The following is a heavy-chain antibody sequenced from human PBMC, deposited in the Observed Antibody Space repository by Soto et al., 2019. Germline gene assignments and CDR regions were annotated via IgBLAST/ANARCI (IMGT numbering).Heavy chain of an antibody. CDR3: ARPGEYCSGGSCFPFLY. J-gene: IGHJ4*02. CDR2: IKQDGSEK. CDR1: GFTFSNYW. Sequence: GGSLRLSCAASGFTFSNYWMTWVRQAPGKGLEWVANIKQDGSEKYYVDSVKGRFTISRDNGKSSLYLQMNSLRVDDTAVYYCARPGEYCSGGSCFPFLYWGQGALVTVSS. D-gene: IGHD2-15*01. V-gene: IGHV3-7*01.